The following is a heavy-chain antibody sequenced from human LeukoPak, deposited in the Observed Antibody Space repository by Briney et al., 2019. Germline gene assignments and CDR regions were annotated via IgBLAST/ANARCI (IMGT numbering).Heavy chain of an antibody. CDR3: ARGDSSSWYFYYYYSMDV. CDR2: MNPNSGNT. D-gene: IGHD6-13*01. J-gene: IGHJ6*03. Sequence: ASVKVSCKASGYTFASYDINGVRQATGQGLEWMGWMNPNSGNTGYAQKFQGRVTMTRNTSISTAYMELSSLRSEDTAVYYCARGDSSSWYFYYYYSMDVWGKGTTVTISS. CDR1: GYTFASYD. V-gene: IGHV1-8*01.